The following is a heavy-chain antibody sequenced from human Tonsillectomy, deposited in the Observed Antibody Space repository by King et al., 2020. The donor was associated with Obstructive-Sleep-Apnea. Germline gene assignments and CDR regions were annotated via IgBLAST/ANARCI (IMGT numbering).Heavy chain of an antibody. D-gene: IGHD2-21*01. V-gene: IGHV3-11*01. CDR2: ISSTGNTI. J-gene: IGHJ2*01. CDR1: GFTFSDYY. CDR3: AGSRHCGGAGGGRGCFDL. Sequence: VQLVESGGGLVKPGGSLRLSCAASGFTFSDYYMSWIRQAPGKGLEWISYISSTGNTIYYAGSVKGRFTISRDNAKNSLYLQMNSLTAEDAAVYYCAGSRHCGGAGGGRGCFDLWGRGTLVTVSS.